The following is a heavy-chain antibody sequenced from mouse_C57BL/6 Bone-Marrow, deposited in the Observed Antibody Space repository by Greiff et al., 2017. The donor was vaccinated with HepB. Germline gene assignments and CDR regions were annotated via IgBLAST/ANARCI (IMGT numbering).Heavy chain of an antibody. Sequence: EVHLVESGGGLVKPGGSLKLSCAASGFTFSDYGMHWVRQAPEKGLEWVAYISSGSSTIYYADTVKGRFTISRDNAKNTLFLQMTSLRSEDTAMYYCARVGGYFLYAMDYWGQGTSVTVSS. CDR1: GFTFSDYG. J-gene: IGHJ4*01. D-gene: IGHD2-3*01. CDR3: ARVGGYFLYAMDY. V-gene: IGHV5-17*01. CDR2: ISSGSSTI.